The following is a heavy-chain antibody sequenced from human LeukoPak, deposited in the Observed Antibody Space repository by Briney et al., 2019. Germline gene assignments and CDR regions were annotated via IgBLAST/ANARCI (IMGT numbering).Heavy chain of an antibody. CDR2: ISTDGYTT. CDR1: GLAFSAYK. CDR3: AKEGRSLQTY. J-gene: IGHJ4*02. D-gene: IGHD5-24*01. Sequence: PGGSMRLSCAASGLAFSAYKMHWVRQAPRKGLVWVSRISTDGYTTDYADFVQGRFTASRDNAKNSLYLQMNSLRVEDTAVYYCAKEGRSLQTYWGQGTLVTVSS. V-gene: IGHV3-74*01.